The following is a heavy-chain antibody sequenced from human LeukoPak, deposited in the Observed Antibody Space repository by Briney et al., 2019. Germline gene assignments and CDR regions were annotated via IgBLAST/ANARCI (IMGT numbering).Heavy chain of an antibody. V-gene: IGHV3-7*01. CDR1: GFTISNYW. J-gene: IGHJ4*02. CDR3: ARDAWGVVADFDY. Sequence: GGSLRLSCAASGFTISNYWMNWVRQAPGKGLEWLANIRRGGSEEHYVDSVKGRFTISRDNTKNSLYLQMNSLRAEDTAVYYCARDAWGVVADFDYWGQGTLVTVSS. D-gene: IGHD2-15*01. CDR2: IRRGGSEE.